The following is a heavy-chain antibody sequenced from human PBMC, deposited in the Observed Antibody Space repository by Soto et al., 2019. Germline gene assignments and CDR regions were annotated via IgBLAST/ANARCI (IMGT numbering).Heavy chain of an antibody. D-gene: IGHD3-16*01. V-gene: IGHV3-30-3*01. CDR2: ISYDGSNK. Sequence: QVQLVESGGGVVQPGRSLRLSCAASGFTFSSYAMHWVRQAPGKGLEWVAVISYDGSNKYYADSVKGRFTISRDNSKNTLYLQMNSLRAEATAVYYCARGWGRLDYWGQGTLVTVSS. J-gene: IGHJ4*02. CDR1: GFTFSSYA. CDR3: ARGWGRLDY.